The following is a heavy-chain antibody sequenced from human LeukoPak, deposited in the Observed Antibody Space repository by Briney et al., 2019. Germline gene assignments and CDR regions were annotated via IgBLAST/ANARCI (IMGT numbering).Heavy chain of an antibody. D-gene: IGHD3-10*01. Sequence: GGSLRLSCAASGFSSSDYYMGWMRQAPGKGLEWVSYISSSGSSTYYADSVKGRFTISRDNAKNSLYLQMNSLRVEDTAVFYCARARGSYSFDYWGQGTLVTVSS. CDR1: GFSSSDYY. CDR3: ARARGSYSFDY. CDR2: ISSSGSST. J-gene: IGHJ4*02. V-gene: IGHV3-11*01.